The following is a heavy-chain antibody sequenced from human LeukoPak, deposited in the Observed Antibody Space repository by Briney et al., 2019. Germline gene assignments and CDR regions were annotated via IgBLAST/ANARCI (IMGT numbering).Heavy chain of an antibody. D-gene: IGHD2-2*01. CDR2: ISSSSSTI. CDR3: ARDRALRVVPAASDY. J-gene: IGHJ4*02. V-gene: IGHV3-48*01. CDR1: GFTFSSYS. Sequence: PGGSLRLSCAASGFTFSSYSMNWVRQAPGKGLEWVSYISSSSSTIYYADSVKGRFTISRDNAKNSLYLQMNSLRAEDTAVYYCARDRALRVVPAASDYWGQGTLVTVSS.